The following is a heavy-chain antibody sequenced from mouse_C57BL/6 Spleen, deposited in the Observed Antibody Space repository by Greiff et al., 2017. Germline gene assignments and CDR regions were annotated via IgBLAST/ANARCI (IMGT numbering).Heavy chain of an antibody. CDR2: IDPSDSYT. V-gene: IGHV1-69*01. Sequence: QVQLKQPGAELVMPGASVKLSCKASGYTFTSYWMHWVKQRPGQGLEWIGEIDPSDSYTNYNQKFKGKSTLTVDKSSSTAYMQLSSLTSEDSAVYYCARAAQATSAMDYWGQGTSVTVSS. J-gene: IGHJ4*01. CDR1: GYTFTSYW. D-gene: IGHD3-2*02. CDR3: ARAAQATSAMDY.